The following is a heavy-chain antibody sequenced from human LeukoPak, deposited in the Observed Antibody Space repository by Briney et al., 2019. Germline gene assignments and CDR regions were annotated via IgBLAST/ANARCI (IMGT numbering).Heavy chain of an antibody. Sequence: GESLKISCKGSGYSFTTYWIGWVRQMPGKGLEWMGVIYPGDSDTRYSASFQGQVTISADKSISTAYLQWSSLKASDAAMYYCGGHDIGARFCYFDYWGQGTLVTVSS. CDR1: GYSFTTYW. D-gene: IGHD3-3*01. V-gene: IGHV5-51*01. CDR2: IYPGDSDT. J-gene: IGHJ4*02. CDR3: GGHDIGARFCYFDY.